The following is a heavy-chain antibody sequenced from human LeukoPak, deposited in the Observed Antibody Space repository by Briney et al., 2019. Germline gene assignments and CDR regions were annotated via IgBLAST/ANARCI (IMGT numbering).Heavy chain of an antibody. J-gene: IGHJ4*02. V-gene: IGHV3-23*01. CDR3: AKLCSGGSCYWNY. CDR2: ISASGRTT. D-gene: IGHD2-15*01. Sequence: QPGGSLRLSCAAAGFTFSSYAMSWVRQAPGKGLEWVSHISASGRTTDYADSVKGRFTISRDSSKNTVYLQMNSLRAEDTAVYYCAKLCSGGSCYWNYWGQGTLVTVSS. CDR1: GFTFSSYA.